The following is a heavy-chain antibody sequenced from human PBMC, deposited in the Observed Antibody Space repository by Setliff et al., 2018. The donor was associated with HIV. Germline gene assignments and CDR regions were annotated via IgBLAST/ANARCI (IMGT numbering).Heavy chain of an antibody. CDR3: AGNLGVAALGDDGQVDHYYYYMDV. Sequence: GGSLRLSCAASGFAFSDYYMSWVRQAPGKGLEWLSYISDTGSTTYFADSVKGRFSISRDNAKTSLYLQMSSLRAEDTAVYFCAGNLGVAALGDDGQVDHYYYYMDVWGKGTTVTVSS. V-gene: IGHV3-11*04. CDR1: GFAFSDYY. CDR2: ISDTGSTT. J-gene: IGHJ6*03. D-gene: IGHD4-17*01.